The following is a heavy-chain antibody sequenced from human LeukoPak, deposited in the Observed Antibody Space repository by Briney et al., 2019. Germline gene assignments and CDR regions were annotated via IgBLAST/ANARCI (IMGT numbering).Heavy chain of an antibody. J-gene: IGHJ4*02. CDR1: GYRFSSYW. D-gene: IGHD4-23*01. Sequence: GESLKISCQGSGYRFSSYWIAWVRQMPGKGLEWMGIIYPGDSETRYSPSFQGQVTISADNSISTAYLQWSSLKASDTAMYYCASQGVYGGNSDFDYWGQGTLVTVSS. V-gene: IGHV5-51*01. CDR2: IYPGDSET. CDR3: ASQGVYGGNSDFDY.